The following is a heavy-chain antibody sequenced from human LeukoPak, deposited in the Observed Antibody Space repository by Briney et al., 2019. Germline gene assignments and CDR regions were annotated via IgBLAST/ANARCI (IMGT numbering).Heavy chain of an antibody. J-gene: IGHJ4*02. CDR1: GDSIGSYY. CDR2: IYTSGST. D-gene: IGHD3-16*01. V-gene: IGHV4-4*07. CDR3: ARRWSYADY. Sequence: SETLSLTCTVSGDSIGSYYWSWIRQPAGKGLQWIGRIYTSGSTMYNPSLKSRVTMSVDTSKNQFSLKLRSVTAADTAVYYCARRWSYADYWGQGTLVTVSS.